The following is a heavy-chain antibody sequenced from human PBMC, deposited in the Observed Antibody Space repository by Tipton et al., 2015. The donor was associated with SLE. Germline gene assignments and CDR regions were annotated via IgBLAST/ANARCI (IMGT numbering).Heavy chain of an antibody. CDR3: VKEGYGTSNEFDI. D-gene: IGHD2-15*01. Sequence: GSLRLSCSASGFTFSNYAMHWVRQAPGKGLEYVSPISSNGGSTYYADSVKGRFTISRDNSKNTLYLQMSSLRAEDTAVYYCVKEGYGTSNEFDIWGQGTMVTVSS. J-gene: IGHJ3*02. CDR1: GFTFSNYA. V-gene: IGHV3-64D*06. CDR2: ISSNGGST.